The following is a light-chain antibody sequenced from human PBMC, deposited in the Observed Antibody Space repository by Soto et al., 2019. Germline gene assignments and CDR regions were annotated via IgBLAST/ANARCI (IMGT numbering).Light chain of an antibody. J-gene: IGKJ1*01. V-gene: IGKV3-20*01. Sequence: EIVLTQSPGALSLSPGEGATLSCRASQSLSSSYVAWYQQKPGQAPRLLIYGASNRATGIPDRFSGSGSGTDLTLTISRLEPEDFAVYYCQQYGSSGTFGQGTKVDIK. CDR2: GAS. CDR1: QSLSSSY. CDR3: QQYGSSGT.